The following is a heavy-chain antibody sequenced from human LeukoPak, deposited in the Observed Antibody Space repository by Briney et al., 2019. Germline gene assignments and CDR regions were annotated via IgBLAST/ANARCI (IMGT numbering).Heavy chain of an antibody. CDR3: ATRNDFWSGYWY. D-gene: IGHD3-3*01. Sequence: GGSLRLSCAASGFTFSSYAMSWVRQAPGKGLEWVSAISGSGGSTYYADSVKGRFTISRDNSKNTLYLQMNSLRAEDTAVYYCATRNDFWSGYWYWGQGTLVTVSS. CDR2: ISGSGGST. CDR1: GFTFSSYA. J-gene: IGHJ4*02. V-gene: IGHV3-23*01.